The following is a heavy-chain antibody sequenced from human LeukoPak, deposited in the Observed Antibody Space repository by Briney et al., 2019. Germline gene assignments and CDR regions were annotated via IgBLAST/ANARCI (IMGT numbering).Heavy chain of an antibody. Sequence: RPGGSLRLSCAASGFDFTDYVMIWVRQAPGKGLEWVSSIDRRGGNTYYADSVKGRFTISRDNSKNTLFLQMNSLRAEDTAVYHCASKTGKTGTYDWGQGTLVTVSS. CDR1: GFDFTDYV. D-gene: IGHD1-1*01. J-gene: IGHJ1*01. V-gene: IGHV3-23*01. CDR2: IDRRGGNT. CDR3: ASKTGKTGTYD.